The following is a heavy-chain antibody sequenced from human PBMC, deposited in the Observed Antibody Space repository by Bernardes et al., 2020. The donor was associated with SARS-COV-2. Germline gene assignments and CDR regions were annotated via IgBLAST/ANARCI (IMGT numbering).Heavy chain of an antibody. CDR1: GFIFSDYA. Sequence: GGSLRLSCVVSGFIFSDYAMTWVRQAPGKGLEWVSGISGDGVSTYHADSVKGRFTISRDNSKNTLYLQMSSLRADDTAVYFCAKGRVRFFGWGQGTLITVSS. CDR2: ISGDGVST. V-gene: IGHV3-23*01. J-gene: IGHJ4*02. CDR3: AKGRVRFFG. D-gene: IGHD3-3*01.